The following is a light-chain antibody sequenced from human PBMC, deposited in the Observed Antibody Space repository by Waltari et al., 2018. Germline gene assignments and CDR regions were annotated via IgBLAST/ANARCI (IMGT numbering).Light chain of an antibody. CDR3: SSYTCTSTLGI. CDR1: SSDIGGYNY. J-gene: IGLJ2*01. CDR2: DVT. V-gene: IGLV2-14*03. Sequence: QSALTQPASVSGSPGQSITISCTGTSSDIGGYNYVSWYQQHPGKAPKLMIYDVTKRPSVVFDRVPGANSGNTSALTISGLQAEDAADYYCSSYTCTSTLGIFGGGTKLTVL.